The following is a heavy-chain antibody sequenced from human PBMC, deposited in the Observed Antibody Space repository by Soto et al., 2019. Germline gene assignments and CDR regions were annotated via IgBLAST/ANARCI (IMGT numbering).Heavy chain of an antibody. CDR3: AKDLDSGYSYSPPSGY. CDR2: ISYDGNNK. CDR1: GFTFSTYG. J-gene: IGHJ4*02. V-gene: IGHV3-30*18. Sequence: QVQLVESGGGVVQPGRSLRLSCAASGFTFSTYGMHWVRQAPGKGLEWVAVISYDGNNKYYADSVKGRFTISRDNSKNTLYLQMNSLIAEDTAVYYCAKDLDSGYSYSPPSGYWGQGTLVTVSS. D-gene: IGHD5-18*01.